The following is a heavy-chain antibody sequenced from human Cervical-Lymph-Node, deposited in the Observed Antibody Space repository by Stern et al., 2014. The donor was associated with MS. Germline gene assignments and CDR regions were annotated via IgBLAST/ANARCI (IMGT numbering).Heavy chain of an antibody. CDR1: GGSIISGDFY. D-gene: IGHD4/OR15-4a*01. CDR2: IYYSGRT. Sequence: QLVESGPGLVKPSQTLSLTCTVSGGSIISGDFYWSWIRQLPRKGLEWIAYIYYSGRTYYNPSLNSRVTISVDTANNQFALKLSSVTAADTAVYYCARRAGGSDNYFDPWGQGTLVTVSS. V-gene: IGHV4-31*03. J-gene: IGHJ5*02. CDR3: ARRAGGSDNYFDP.